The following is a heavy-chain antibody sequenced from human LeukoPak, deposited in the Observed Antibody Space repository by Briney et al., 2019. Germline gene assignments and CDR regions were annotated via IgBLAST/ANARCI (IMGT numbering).Heavy chain of an antibody. CDR1: GYSFTSYW. CDR2: IYPGDSDA. CDR3: ARRHYYGSGSYLAYLDY. V-gene: IGHV5-51*01. D-gene: IGHD3-10*01. J-gene: IGHJ4*02. Sequence: GESLKISCKGSGYSFTSYWIGWVRQMPGKGLEWMGIIYPGDSDARYSPSFQGQVTISADKSISTAYLQWSSLKASDTAMYYCARRHYYGSGSYLAYLDYWGQGTLVTVSS.